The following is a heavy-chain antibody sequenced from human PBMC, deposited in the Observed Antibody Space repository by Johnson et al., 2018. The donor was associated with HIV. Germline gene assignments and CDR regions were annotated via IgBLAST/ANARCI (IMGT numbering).Heavy chain of an antibody. D-gene: IGHD1-26*01. Sequence: VQLVESGGGLVQPGGSLRLSCAASGFTFSNAWMSWVRQAPGKGLEWVGRIKSNTDGGTTDYAAPVKGRFTIQRDDSITTLYLQMNSLRAEDTAVFYCAKVGIEGPTSLLRAFEMWGQGTMVTVSS. CDR3: AKVGIEGPTSLLRAFEM. V-gene: IGHV3-15*01. CDR2: IKSNTDGGTT. J-gene: IGHJ3*02. CDR1: GFTFSNAW.